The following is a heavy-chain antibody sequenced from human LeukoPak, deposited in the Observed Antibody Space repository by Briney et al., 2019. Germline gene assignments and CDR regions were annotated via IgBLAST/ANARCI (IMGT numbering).Heavy chain of an antibody. CDR1: GYTFTSYG. D-gene: IGHD6-13*01. CDR3: ATGAISYSSSWYGGDY. CDR2: ISAYNGNT. J-gene: IGHJ4*02. V-gene: IGHV1-18*01. Sequence: ASVKVSCKASGYTFTSYGISWVRQAPGQGLEWMGWISAYNGNTNYAQKLQGRVTMTTDTSTSTAYMELSSLRSEDTAVYYCATGAISYSSSWYGGDYWGQGTLVTVSS.